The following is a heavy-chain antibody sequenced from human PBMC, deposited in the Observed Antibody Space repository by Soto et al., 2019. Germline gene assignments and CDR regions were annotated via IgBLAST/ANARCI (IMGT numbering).Heavy chain of an antibody. V-gene: IGHV5-10-1*01. CDR2: IDPSDSYT. CDR3: ATDDIPAASGRSSYENYYYYGMDV. D-gene: IGHD2-2*01. J-gene: IGHJ6*02. Sequence: GESLKISCKGSGYSFTSYWISWVRQMPGKGLEWMGRIDPSDSYTNYSPSFQGHVTISADKSISTAYLQWSSLKASDTAMYYCATDDIPAASGRSSYENYYYYGMDVWGQGTTVTVYS. CDR1: GYSFTSYW.